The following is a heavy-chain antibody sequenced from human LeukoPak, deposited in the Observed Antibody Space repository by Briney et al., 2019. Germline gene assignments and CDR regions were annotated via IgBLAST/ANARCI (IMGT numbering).Heavy chain of an antibody. J-gene: IGHJ4*02. D-gene: IGHD3-22*01. CDR1: GGSISSGDYY. Sequence: SQTLSLTCTVSGGSISSGDYYWSWIRQPPGKGLEWIGYIYYSGSTYYNPSLKSRVTISVDTSKNQFSLKLSSVTAADTAVYYCARDVSYYYDSRGPASGYFDYWGQGTLVTVSS. CDR3: ARDVSYYYDSRGPASGYFDY. CDR2: IYYSGST. V-gene: IGHV4-30-4*01.